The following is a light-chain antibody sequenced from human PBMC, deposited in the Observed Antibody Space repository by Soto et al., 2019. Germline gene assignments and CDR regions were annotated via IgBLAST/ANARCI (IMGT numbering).Light chain of an antibody. J-gene: IGLJ1*01. CDR2: EGS. CDR3: CSYAGSRTYV. Sequence: QSALTQPASVSGSPGQSITISCTGTSSDVGSYNLVSWYQQHPGKAPKLMIYEGSKRPSGVSNHFSGSKSGNTASLTISGIQAEDEADYYCCSYAGSRTYVFGTGTKLTVL. CDR1: SSDVGSYNL. V-gene: IGLV2-23*01.